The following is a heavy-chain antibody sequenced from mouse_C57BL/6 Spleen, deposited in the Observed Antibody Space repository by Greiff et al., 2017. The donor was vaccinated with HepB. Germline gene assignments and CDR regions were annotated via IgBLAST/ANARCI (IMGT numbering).Heavy chain of an antibody. CDR3: ARSGGNYDYFDY. CDR2: IHPNSGST. CDR1: GYTFTSYW. V-gene: IGHV1-64*01. Sequence: VQLQQPGAELVKPGASVKLSCKASGYTFTSYWMHWVKQRPGQGLEWIGMIHPNSGSTNYNEKFKSKATLTVYKSSSTAYMQLSSLTSEDSAVYCCARSGGNYDYFDYWGQGTTLTVSS. D-gene: IGHD2-1*01. J-gene: IGHJ2*01.